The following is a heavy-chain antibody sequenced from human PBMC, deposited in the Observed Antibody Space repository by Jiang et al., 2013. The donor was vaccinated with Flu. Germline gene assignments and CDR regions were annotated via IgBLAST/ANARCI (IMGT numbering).Heavy chain of an antibody. D-gene: IGHD5-18*01. V-gene: IGHV5-51*01. CDR3: ASPRGYNYGPFDF. Sequence: FQGRVTISADKSISTAYLQWSSLKASDTAMYYCASPRGYNYGPFDFWGQGTLVTVSS. J-gene: IGHJ4*02.